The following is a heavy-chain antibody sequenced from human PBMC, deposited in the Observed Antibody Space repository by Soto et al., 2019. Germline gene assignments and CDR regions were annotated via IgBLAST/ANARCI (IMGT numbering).Heavy chain of an antibody. Sequence: ASVKVSCKASGGTFSSYAISWVRQAPGQGLEWMGGIIPIFGTANYAQKFQGRVTITADESTSTAYMELSSLRSEDTAVYYCARDHFDSSLAPLDYWGQGTLVTVSS. CDR2: IIPIFGTA. D-gene: IGHD2-21*01. CDR1: GGTFSSYA. V-gene: IGHV1-69*13. CDR3: ARDHFDSSLAPLDY. J-gene: IGHJ4*02.